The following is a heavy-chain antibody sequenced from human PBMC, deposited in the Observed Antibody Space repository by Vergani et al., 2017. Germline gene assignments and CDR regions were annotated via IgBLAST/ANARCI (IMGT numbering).Heavy chain of an antibody. CDR3: AKSTIHYYYYMDV. CDR2: ISSSSSYI. J-gene: IGHJ6*03. D-gene: IGHD2-21*01. CDR1: GFTFSSYS. V-gene: IGHV3-21*04. Sequence: EVQLVESGGGLVQPGGSLRLSCAASGFTFSSYSMNWVRQAPGKGLEWVSSISSSSSYIYYADSVKGRFTISRDNSKNTLYLQMNSLRAEDTAVYYCAKSTIHYYYYMDVWGKGTTVTVSS.